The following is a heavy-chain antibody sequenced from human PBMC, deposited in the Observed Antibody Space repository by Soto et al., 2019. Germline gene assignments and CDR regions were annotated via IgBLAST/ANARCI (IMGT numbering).Heavy chain of an antibody. CDR3: ARVLGGRMGASSPFDY. D-gene: IGHD1-26*01. Sequence: GASVKVSCKASGYTFTGYYMHWVRQAPGQGLEWMGWINPNSGGTNYAQKFQGRVTMTRDTSISTAYMELSRLRSDDTAVYYCARVLGGRMGASSPFDYWGQGTLFTVAS. CDR2: INPNSGGT. CDR1: GYTFTGYY. V-gene: IGHV1-2*02. J-gene: IGHJ4*02.